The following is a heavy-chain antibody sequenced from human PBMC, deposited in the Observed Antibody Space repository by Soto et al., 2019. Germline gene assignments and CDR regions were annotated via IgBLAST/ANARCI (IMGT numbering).Heavy chain of an antibody. CDR2: ISSSSSYI. Sequence: PGGSLRLSCAASGFTFSSYAMHWVRQAPGKGLEWVSSISSSSSYIYYADSVKGRFTISRDNAKNSLYLQMNSLRAEDTAVYYCAREVRYYGMDVWGQGTTVTVSS. V-gene: IGHV3-21*01. CDR3: AREVRYYGMDV. J-gene: IGHJ6*02. CDR1: GFTFSSYA.